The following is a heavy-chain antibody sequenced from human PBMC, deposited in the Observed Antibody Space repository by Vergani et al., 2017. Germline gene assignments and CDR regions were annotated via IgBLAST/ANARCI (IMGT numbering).Heavy chain of an antibody. D-gene: IGHD2-2*02. V-gene: IGHV1-8*01. Sequence: QVQLVQSGAEVKKPGASVKVSCKASGYTFTSYDINWVRQATGQGLEWMGWMNPNSGNTGYAQKFQGRVTMTRNTSISTAYMELSSLRSEDTAVYYCARGRAQTPNIVVVPAAIDYYYYYMDVWGKGTTVTVSS. J-gene: IGHJ6*03. CDR1: GYTFTSYD. CDR2: MNPNSGNT. CDR3: ARGRAQTPNIVVVPAAIDYYYYYMDV.